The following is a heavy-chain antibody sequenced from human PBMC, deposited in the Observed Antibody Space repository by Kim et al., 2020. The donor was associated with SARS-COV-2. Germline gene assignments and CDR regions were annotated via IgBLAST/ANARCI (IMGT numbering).Heavy chain of an antibody. V-gene: IGHV3-7*01. Sequence: GWSLRLSCAASGFTFSSYWMSWVRQAPGKGLEWVANIKQDGSEKYYVDSVKGRFTISRDNAKNSLYLQMNSLRAEDTAVYYCARDTYSNYDDYYYYYGMDVWGQGTPVTVSS. CDR2: IKQDGSEK. CDR3: ARDTYSNYDDYYYYYGMDV. CDR1: GFTFSSYW. J-gene: IGHJ6*02. D-gene: IGHD4-4*01.